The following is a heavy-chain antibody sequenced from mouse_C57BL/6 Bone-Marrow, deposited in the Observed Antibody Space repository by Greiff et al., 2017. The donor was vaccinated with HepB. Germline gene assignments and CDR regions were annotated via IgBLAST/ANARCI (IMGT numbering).Heavy chain of an antibody. J-gene: IGHJ2*01. D-gene: IGHD2-3*01. CDR1: GYTFTSYG. CDR2: IYPRSGNT. Sequence: QVQLQQSGAELARPGASVKLSCKASGYTFTSYGISWVKQRTGQGLEWIGEIYPRSGNTYYNEKFKGKATLTADKSSSTAYMEFRSLTSEDSAVYFSARRWLLRFRDYWGQGTTLTVSS. V-gene: IGHV1-81*01. CDR3: ARRWLLRFRDY.